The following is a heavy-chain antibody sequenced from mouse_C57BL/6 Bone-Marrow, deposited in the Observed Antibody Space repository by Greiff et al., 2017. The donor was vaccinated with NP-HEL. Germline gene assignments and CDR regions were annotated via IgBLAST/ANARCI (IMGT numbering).Heavy chain of an antibody. CDR2: INPNNGGT. V-gene: IGHV1-26*01. CDR1: GYTFTDYY. Sequence: EVQLQQSGPELVKPGASVKISCKASGYTFTDYYMNWVKQSHGKSLEWIGDINPNNGGTSYNQKFKGKATLTVDKSSSTAYMELRSLTSEDSAVYYCARDYYGSSPYDYAMDYGGQGTSVTVSS. D-gene: IGHD1-1*01. J-gene: IGHJ4*01. CDR3: ARDYYGSSPYDYAMDY.